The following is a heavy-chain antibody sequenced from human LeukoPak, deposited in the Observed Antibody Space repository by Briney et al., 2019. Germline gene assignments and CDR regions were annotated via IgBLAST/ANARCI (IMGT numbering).Heavy chain of an antibody. CDR1: GGIFSSYA. D-gene: IGHD3-9*01. J-gene: IGHJ4*02. Sequence: ASVKVSCKASGGIFSSYAISWVRQAPGQGLEWMGGIIPIFGTANYAQKFQGRVTITADESTSTAYMELSSLRSEDTAVYYCARSVYGLRYFDWLLSGAPFDYWGQGTLVTVSS. V-gene: IGHV1-69*13. CDR3: ARSVYGLRYFDWLLSGAPFDY. CDR2: IIPIFGTA.